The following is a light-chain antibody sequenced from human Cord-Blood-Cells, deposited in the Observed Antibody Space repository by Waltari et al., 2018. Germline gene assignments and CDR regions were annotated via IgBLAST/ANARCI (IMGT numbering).Light chain of an antibody. V-gene: IGLV2-11*01. CDR1: SSAVGGYNS. Sequence: QSALTQPRSVSGSPGQSVTIPCTGTSSAVGGYNSVSWYQQHPGKAPKLMIYDVSKRPSGVPDRFSGSKSGNTASLTISGLQAEDEADYYCCSYAGSYTGVFGGGTKLTVL. CDR2: DVS. J-gene: IGLJ3*02. CDR3: CSYAGSYTGV.